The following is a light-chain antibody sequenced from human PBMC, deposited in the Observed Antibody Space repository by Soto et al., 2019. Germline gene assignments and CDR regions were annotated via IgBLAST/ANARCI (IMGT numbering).Light chain of an antibody. J-gene: IGKJ3*01. V-gene: IGKV3-15*01. Sequence: ELVMTQSPATLSVSPGERATLSCRVSQSVSSNLAWYQQKPGQAPRLLIYGGSTRAAGIQARFSGSGSGTEFTLTISGLQSEDFAVDYCQEYYNWPSFTCGPGTKVDVE. CDR1: QSVSSN. CDR2: GGS. CDR3: QEYYNWPSFT.